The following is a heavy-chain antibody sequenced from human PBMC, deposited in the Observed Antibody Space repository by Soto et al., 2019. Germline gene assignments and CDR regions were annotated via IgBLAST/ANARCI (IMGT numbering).Heavy chain of an antibody. D-gene: IGHD3-22*01. Sequence: ASVKVSCKASGYTFTSYGISWVRQAPGQGLEWMGWISAYNGNTNYAQKLQGRVTMTTHTSTSTAYMELRSLRSDDTAVYYCARVRGYYDSSGYYPRLFDYWGQGTLVAVSS. V-gene: IGHV1-18*01. CDR3: ARVRGYYDSSGYYPRLFDY. J-gene: IGHJ4*02. CDR2: ISAYNGNT. CDR1: GYTFTSYG.